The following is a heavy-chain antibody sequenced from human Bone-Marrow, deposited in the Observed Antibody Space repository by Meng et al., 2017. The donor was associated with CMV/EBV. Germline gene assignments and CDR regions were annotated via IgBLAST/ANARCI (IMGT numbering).Heavy chain of an antibody. CDR1: QFTFSRYG. V-gene: IGHV3-30-3*01. D-gene: IGHD2-2*01. Sequence: GESLKISCAASQFTFSRYGLHWVCQAPGKGLEWVAVISFDGSNKYYADSVKGRFTISRDNSKNTLFLQMNSLRVDDTAVYYCARDFSRYQLFSYYYSLDVWGQGTTVTVSS. J-gene: IGHJ6*02. CDR2: ISFDGSNK. CDR3: ARDFSRYQLFSYYYSLDV.